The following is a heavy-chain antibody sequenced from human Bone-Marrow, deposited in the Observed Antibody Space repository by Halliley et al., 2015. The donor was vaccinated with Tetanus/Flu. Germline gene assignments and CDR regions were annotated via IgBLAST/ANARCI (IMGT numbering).Heavy chain of an antibody. CDR1: GFTFSRYS. Sequence: SLRLSCEASGFTFSRYSMHWVRQAPGKGLEWVGLISYEEQDKYYADSLKGRFSISRDNYRNTVYLQLNSLRPDDTALYYCARGDYNPVSYYQPLDSWGQGTLVTVSS. V-gene: IGHV3-30*04. CDR3: ARGDYNPVSYYQPLDS. J-gene: IGHJ4*02. CDR2: ISYEEQDK. D-gene: IGHD3-10*01.